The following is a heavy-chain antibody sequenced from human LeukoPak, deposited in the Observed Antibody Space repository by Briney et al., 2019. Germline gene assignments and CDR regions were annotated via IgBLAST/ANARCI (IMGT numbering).Heavy chain of an antibody. CDR2: ISSSSSTI. J-gene: IGHJ3*02. CDR1: GFTFSSYS. D-gene: IGHD6-19*01. CDR3: AREPYSSGWFLGDAFDI. Sequence: GGSLRLSCAASGFTFSSYSMNWVRQAPGKGLEWVSYISSSSSTIYYADSVKGRFTISRDNAKNSLYLQMNSLRAEDTAVYYCAREPYSSGWFLGDAFDIWGQGTMVTVSS. V-gene: IGHV3-48*04.